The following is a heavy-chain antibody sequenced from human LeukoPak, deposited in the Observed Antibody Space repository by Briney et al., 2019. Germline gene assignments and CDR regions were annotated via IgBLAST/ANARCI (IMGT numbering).Heavy chain of an antibody. CDR3: AKGTYYDFWSGYSFDP. Sequence: GGSLRLXCAASGFTCDDYAMHWVRRAPGKGLEWVSGISWNSGNIGYADSVKGRFTISRDNAKKSLYLQMNSLRAEDMALYYCAKGTYYDFWSGYSFDPWGQGTLVTASS. J-gene: IGHJ5*02. D-gene: IGHD3-3*01. CDR2: ISWNSGNI. V-gene: IGHV3-9*03. CDR1: GFTCDDYA.